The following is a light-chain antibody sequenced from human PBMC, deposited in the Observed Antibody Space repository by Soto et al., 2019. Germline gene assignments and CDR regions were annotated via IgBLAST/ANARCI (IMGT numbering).Light chain of an antibody. CDR2: TAS. CDR3: QKYDSVPWS. CDR1: QGIGYN. Sequence: DIQMTQSPTSLSASVGDRVTITCRASQGIGYNLAWYQQKPGKVPKVLIYTASTLHSGVPSRFSGSGSGTEFTLTINSLQPEGVATYFCQKYDSVPWSFGQGTRVEI. J-gene: IGKJ1*01. V-gene: IGKV1-27*01.